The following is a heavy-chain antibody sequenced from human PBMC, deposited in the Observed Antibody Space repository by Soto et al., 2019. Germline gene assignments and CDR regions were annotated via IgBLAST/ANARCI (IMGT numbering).Heavy chain of an antibody. CDR1: EFTFSSYA. V-gene: IGHV3-30*03. CDR2: ISFDGTKE. J-gene: IGHJ6*02. CDR3: ARPIPRWSYHYGMDV. Sequence: QLVESGGRGVQPGRSLRLSCAASEFTFSSYAMHWVRQAPGRGLEWVALISFDGTKEYYADSVKGRFIISRDNSKSMVYLQTDSLRPDDTAIYYCARPIPRWSYHYGMDVWGQGNTVTGSS. D-gene: IGHD2-15*01.